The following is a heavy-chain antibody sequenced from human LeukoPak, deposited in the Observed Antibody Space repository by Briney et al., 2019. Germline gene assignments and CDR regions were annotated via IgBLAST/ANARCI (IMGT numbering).Heavy chain of an antibody. Sequence: ASVKVSCKASGGTFSSYAISWVRQAPGQGLEWMGGIIPIFGTANYAQKFQGRVTITADESTSTAYMELSSLRSEDTAVYYCARTDSPYYDILTGWIYWGQGTLVTVSS. J-gene: IGHJ4*02. V-gene: IGHV1-69*13. CDR3: ARTDSPYYDILTGWIY. CDR2: IIPIFGTA. CDR1: GGTFSSYA. D-gene: IGHD3-9*01.